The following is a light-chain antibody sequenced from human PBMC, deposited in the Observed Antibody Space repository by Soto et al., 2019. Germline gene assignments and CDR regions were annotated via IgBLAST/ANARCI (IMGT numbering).Light chain of an antibody. CDR1: SDDVGAYNS. Sequence: QSALAQPASVSGSPGQSITISRTGTSDDVGAYNSVSWYQQLPHKAPQVILYKGTQRPSGVSSRFSGSTSGNAASLTISGLQADEEADSFCCSYAPDSTYVFGTGTKVTVL. V-gene: IGLV2-23*01. CDR3: CSYAPDSTYV. CDR2: KGT. J-gene: IGLJ1*01.